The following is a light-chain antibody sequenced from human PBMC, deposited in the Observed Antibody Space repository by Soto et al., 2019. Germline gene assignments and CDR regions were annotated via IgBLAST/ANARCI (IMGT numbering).Light chain of an antibody. CDR2: GAS. CDR1: QTVTNNF. V-gene: IGKV3-20*01. CDR3: QQYGSSPLFT. J-gene: IGKJ3*01. Sequence: EIVLTQSPGTLSLSPGERATLSCRASQTVTNNFLAWYQQKPGQAPRLLIFGASSRATGIPDRFGGSGSGTDFSLTISSLEPEDFAVYYCQQYGSSPLFTFGPGT.